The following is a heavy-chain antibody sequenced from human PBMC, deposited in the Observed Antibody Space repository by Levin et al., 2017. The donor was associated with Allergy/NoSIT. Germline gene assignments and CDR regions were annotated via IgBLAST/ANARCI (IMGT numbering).Heavy chain of an antibody. V-gene: IGHV1-8*01. CDR3: ARGYSVVRGVIKGWFDP. CDR1: GYTFTSYD. CDR2: MNPNSGNT. D-gene: IGHD3-10*01. J-gene: IGHJ5*02. Sequence: ASVKVSCKASGYTFTSYDINWVRQATGQGLEWMGWMNPNSGNTGYAQKFQGRVTMTRNTSISTAYMELSSLRSEDTAVYYCARGYSVVRGVIKGWFDPWGQGTLVTVSS.